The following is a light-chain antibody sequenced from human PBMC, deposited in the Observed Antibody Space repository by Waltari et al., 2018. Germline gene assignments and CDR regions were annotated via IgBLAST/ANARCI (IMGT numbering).Light chain of an antibody. V-gene: IGKV2-30*01. CDR2: KVS. Sequence: DVVMTQSPLSLRVTLGQPASIPCRSSQSLVYSDGNTYLNWFQQRPGQSPRRLIYKVSNRDSGVPDRFSGSGSGTDFTLKISRVEAEDVGVYYCMQGTHLYTFGQGTKLEIK. CDR1: QSLVYSDGNTY. J-gene: IGKJ2*01. CDR3: MQGTHLYT.